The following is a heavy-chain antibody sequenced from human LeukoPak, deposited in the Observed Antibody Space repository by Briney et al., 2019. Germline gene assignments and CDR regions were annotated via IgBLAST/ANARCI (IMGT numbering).Heavy chain of an antibody. D-gene: IGHD3-10*01. CDR1: GFTFSSYS. Sequence: GGSLRLSCAASGFTFSSYSMNWVRQAPGKGLELVSSISSSSSYIYYADSVKGRFTISRDNAKNSLYLQMNSLRAEDTAAYYCAAEGKRITLIRGVITPIGYYYMDVWGKGTTVTVSS. J-gene: IGHJ6*03. V-gene: IGHV3-21*01. CDR3: AAEGKRITLIRGVITPIGYYYMDV. CDR2: ISSSSSYI.